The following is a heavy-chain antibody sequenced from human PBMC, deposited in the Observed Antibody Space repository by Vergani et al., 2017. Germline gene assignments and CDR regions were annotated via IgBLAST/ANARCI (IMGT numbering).Heavy chain of an antibody. V-gene: IGHV3-30*03. CDR1: GFTSSYYG. J-gene: IGHJ1*01. CDR2: ISYDGTQK. CDR3: ATKSCGTPGCQIGYFRE. D-gene: IGHD1-1*01. Sequence: QVHLVESGGGVVQPGRSLRLSCVVSGFTSSYYGMHWVRQAPGKGLEWVAVISYDGTQKYYADSVKGRFTISRDNSKSTLYLQMNRLRTEDTAVYYCATKSCGTPGCQIGYFREGGQGTLVTVSS.